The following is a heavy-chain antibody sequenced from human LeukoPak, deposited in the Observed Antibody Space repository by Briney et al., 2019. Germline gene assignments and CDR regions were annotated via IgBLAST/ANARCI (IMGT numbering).Heavy chain of an antibody. CDR2: INSDGSIL. V-gene: IGHV3-74*01. Sequence: GGSLRLSCAASGFTFSGYWMNWDREVPGKGLVWVSRINSDGSILSYADSVKGRFTISRDNAKNTLYLQMNSLRAEDTAVYYCARYSSGSSDYWGQGTLVTVSS. D-gene: IGHD5-18*01. CDR1: GFTFSGYW. CDR3: ARYSSGSSDY. J-gene: IGHJ4*02.